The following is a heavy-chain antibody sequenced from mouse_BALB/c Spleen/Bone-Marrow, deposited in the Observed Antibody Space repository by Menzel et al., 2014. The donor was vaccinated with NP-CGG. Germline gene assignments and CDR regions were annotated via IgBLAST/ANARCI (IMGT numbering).Heavy chain of an antibody. Sequence: EVNVVESGGGLVQPGGSRKLSCAASGFTFSSFGMHWVRQAPEKGLEWVAYISSGSSTIYYADTVKGRFTISRDNPKNTLFLQMTSRRSEDTAMYYCARSRGNYLYYAMDYWGQGTSVTVSS. D-gene: IGHD2-1*01. CDR3: ARSRGNYLYYAMDY. CDR1: GFTFSSFG. J-gene: IGHJ4*01. V-gene: IGHV5-17*02. CDR2: ISSGSSTI.